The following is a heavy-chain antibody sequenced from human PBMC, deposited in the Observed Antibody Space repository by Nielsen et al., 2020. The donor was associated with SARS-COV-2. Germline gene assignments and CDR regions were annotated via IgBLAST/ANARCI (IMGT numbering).Heavy chain of an antibody. CDR2: ISSSSSYI. D-gene: IGHD2-2*01. CDR1: GFTFSSYS. Sequence: GESLKISCAASGFTFSSYSMSWVRQAPGKGLEWVSSISSSSSYIYYADSVKGRFTISRDNAKNSLYLQMNSLRAEDTAVYYCARAGDCSSTSCYAGDAFDIWGQGTMVTVSS. CDR3: ARAGDCSSTSCYAGDAFDI. J-gene: IGHJ3*02. V-gene: IGHV3-21*01.